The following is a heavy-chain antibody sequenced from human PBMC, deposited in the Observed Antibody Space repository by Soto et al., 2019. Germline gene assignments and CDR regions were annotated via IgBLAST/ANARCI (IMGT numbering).Heavy chain of an antibody. CDR1: GGSVSSGSYY. CDR3: ARRGYAGGYYYYGMDV. CDR2: IYYSGST. V-gene: IGHV4-61*01. Sequence: KTSETLSLTCTVSGGSVSSGSYYWSWIRQPPGKGLEWIGYIYYSGSTNYNPSLKSRVTISVDTSKNQFSLKLSSVTAADTAVYYCARRGYAGGYYYYGMDVWGQGTTVTVSS. D-gene: IGHD5-12*01. J-gene: IGHJ6*02.